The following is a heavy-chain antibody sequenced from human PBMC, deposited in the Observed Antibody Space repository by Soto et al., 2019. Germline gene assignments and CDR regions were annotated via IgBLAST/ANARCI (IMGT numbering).Heavy chain of an antibody. J-gene: IGHJ6*02. V-gene: IGHV1-69*08. CDR2: IMPILGIA. Sequence: QVQLVQSGAEVKKPGSSVKVSCKASGGTFSSYTISWVRQAPGQGLEWMGRIMPILGIANYAQKFQGRVTITADNSTSTAYMELSSLRSEDTAVYYCARDADTAMRLKLGYYGMDVWGQGTTVNVSS. D-gene: IGHD5-18*01. CDR3: ARDADTAMRLKLGYYGMDV. CDR1: GGTFSSYT.